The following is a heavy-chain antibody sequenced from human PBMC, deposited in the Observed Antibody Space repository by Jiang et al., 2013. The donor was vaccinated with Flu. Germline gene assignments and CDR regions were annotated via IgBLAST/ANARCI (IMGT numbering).Heavy chain of an antibody. CDR3: ARRSGYSSSSFDS. Sequence: KGLEWIGNIYYSGKTYYNPSLKSRVTISVDTSKNQFSLRLSSVTAADTAVYHCARRSGYSSSSFDSWGQGTLVTVSS. CDR2: IYYSGKT. V-gene: IGHV4-39*01. J-gene: IGHJ5*01. D-gene: IGHD6-6*01.